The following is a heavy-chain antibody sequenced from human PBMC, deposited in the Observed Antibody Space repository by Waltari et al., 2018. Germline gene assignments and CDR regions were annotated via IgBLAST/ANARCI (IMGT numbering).Heavy chain of an antibody. CDR3: ATTRIRYCSGGSCYFSWFDP. CDR1: GYTLTELS. CDR2: FDPEDGET. D-gene: IGHD2-15*01. J-gene: IGHJ5*02. Sequence: QVQLVQSGAEVKKPGASVKVSCKVSGYTLTELSMHWVRQAPGKGLEWMGGFDPEDGETIYAQKFQGRVTMTEDTSTDTAYMELSSLRSEDTAVYYCATTRIRYCSGGSCYFSWFDPWGQGTLVTV. V-gene: IGHV1-24*01.